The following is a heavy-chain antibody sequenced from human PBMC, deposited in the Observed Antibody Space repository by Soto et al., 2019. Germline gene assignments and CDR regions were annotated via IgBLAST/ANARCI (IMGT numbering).Heavy chain of an antibody. CDR1: GFTFSNAW. D-gene: IGHD1-26*01. CDR3: TASSLVGATSFDY. Sequence: KPGGSLRLSCAASGFTFSNAWMSWVRQAPGKGLEWVGRIKSKTDGGTTDYAAPVKGRFTISRDDSKNTLYLQMNSLKTEDTAVYYCTASSLVGATSFDYWGQGTLVTVSS. CDR2: IKSKTDGGTT. J-gene: IGHJ4*02. V-gene: IGHV3-15*01.